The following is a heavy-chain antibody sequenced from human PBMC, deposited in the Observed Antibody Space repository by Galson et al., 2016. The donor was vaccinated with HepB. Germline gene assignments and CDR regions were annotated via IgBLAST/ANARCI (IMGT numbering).Heavy chain of an antibody. J-gene: IGHJ4*02. CDR1: GFTFGRYA. CDR2: ISGDGGST. V-gene: IGHV3-23*01. CDR3: ARFTQEWLDRVYYFDY. D-gene: IGHD6-19*01. Sequence: SLRLSCAASGFTFGRYAMSWVRQAPGKGLEWVSAISGDGGSTYYAGSVQGRFTSSRDRSTNTMYLQMNSLRTDDTAVYYCARFTQEWLDRVYYFDYWGQGRLVTVSS.